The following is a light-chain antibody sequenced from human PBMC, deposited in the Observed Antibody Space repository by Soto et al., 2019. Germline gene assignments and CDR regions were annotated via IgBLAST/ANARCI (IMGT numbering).Light chain of an antibody. Sequence: DIPMTQSPSSLSASVGDRVTITCRASQGISNYLAWYQQQPGKVPKLLIYVASTLQSVVPSRFSGSGSGTDFTLTISSLQPEDVATYYCQKDNSAPWTFGQGTKVEIK. CDR3: QKDNSAPWT. CDR2: VAS. CDR1: QGISNY. J-gene: IGKJ1*01. V-gene: IGKV1-27*01.